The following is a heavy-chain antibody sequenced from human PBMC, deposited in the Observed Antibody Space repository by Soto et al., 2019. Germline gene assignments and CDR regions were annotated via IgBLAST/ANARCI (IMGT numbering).Heavy chain of an antibody. D-gene: IGHD6-19*01. Sequence: PGGSLRLSCAASGFTFSSYAMSWVRQAPGKGLEWVSAISGSGGSTYYADSVKGRFTISRDNSKNTLYLQMNSLRAEDTAVYYCAKVTSGWYLAEYFQHWGQGTLVNVSS. CDR2: ISGSGGST. CDR3: AKVTSGWYLAEYFQH. CDR1: GFTFSSYA. V-gene: IGHV3-23*01. J-gene: IGHJ1*01.